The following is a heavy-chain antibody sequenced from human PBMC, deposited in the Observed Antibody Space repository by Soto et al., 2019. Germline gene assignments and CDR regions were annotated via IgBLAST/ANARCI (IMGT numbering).Heavy chain of an antibody. D-gene: IGHD3-22*01. Sequence: PGGSLRLSCAASGFTFDDYAMHWVRQAPGKGLEWVSGISWNSGSIGYADSVKGRFTISRDNAKNSLYLQMNSLRAEDTALYYCAKDRNYDSSALDAFDIWGQGTMVTVSS. CDR3: AKDRNYDSSALDAFDI. V-gene: IGHV3-9*01. CDR1: GFTFDDYA. CDR2: ISWNSGSI. J-gene: IGHJ3*02.